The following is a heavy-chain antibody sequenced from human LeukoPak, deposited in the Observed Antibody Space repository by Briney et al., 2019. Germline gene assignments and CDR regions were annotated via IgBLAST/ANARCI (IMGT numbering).Heavy chain of an antibody. CDR2: VYYTGST. J-gene: IGHJ4*02. D-gene: IGHD2-2*01. CDR3: ATAMYCSSPSCFDY. CDR1: GASISSHY. V-gene: IGHV4-59*11. Sequence: SETLSLTCTVSGASISSHYWSWIRQPPGKGLEWIGYVYYTGSTNYNPSLKSRVIISVDTSENQFSLKLTSVTAADTAVYCCATAMYCSSPSCFDYWGQGTLVTVSS.